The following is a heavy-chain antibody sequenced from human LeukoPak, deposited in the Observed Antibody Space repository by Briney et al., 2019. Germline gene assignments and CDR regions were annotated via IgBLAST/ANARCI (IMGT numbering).Heavy chain of an antibody. J-gene: IGHJ4*02. Sequence: GGSLRLSCAASGFTFSTYAMNWVRQAPGEGLEWVGRIRSNTDGGTPDYAAPVKGRFIISREDSRKTVYLQMNSLKTEDTAVYFCTTKVRRGDFDVWGQGTLVTVSP. CDR3: TTKVRRGDFDV. D-gene: IGHD3-10*01. CDR1: GFTFSTYA. CDR2: IRSNTDGGTP. V-gene: IGHV3-15*07.